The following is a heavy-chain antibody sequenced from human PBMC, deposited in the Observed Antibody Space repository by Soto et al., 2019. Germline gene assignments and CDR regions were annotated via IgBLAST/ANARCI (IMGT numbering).Heavy chain of an antibody. J-gene: IGHJ6*02. Sequence: SDTLSLTCTVSGGSISSYYWSWIRQPPGKGLEWIGYIYYSGSTNYNPSLKSRVTISVDTSKNQFSLKLSSVTAADTAVYYCARDMYYYDSSGYYFRPYGMDVWGQGTTVTVSS. CDR1: GGSISSYY. D-gene: IGHD3-22*01. V-gene: IGHV4-59*01. CDR3: ARDMYYYDSSGYYFRPYGMDV. CDR2: IYYSGST.